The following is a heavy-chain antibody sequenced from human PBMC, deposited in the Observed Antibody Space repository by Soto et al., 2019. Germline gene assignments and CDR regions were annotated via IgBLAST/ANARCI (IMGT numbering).Heavy chain of an antibody. CDR1: GYPFTSSG. D-gene: IGHD2-21*01. V-gene: IGHV1-18*04. CDR2: ISAYNGNT. J-gene: IGHJ6*02. CDR3: ATDPYCGSAPGCSALDA. Sequence: QVHLVQSGGEVKKPGASVKVSCKASGYPFTSSGSSWVRQAPGQGLEWMGWISAYNGNTLYAQKFKRRGTMTPDTCTSTAYMELGSLRSDDTAVYYCATDPYCGSAPGCSALDAWGQGTTVTGSS.